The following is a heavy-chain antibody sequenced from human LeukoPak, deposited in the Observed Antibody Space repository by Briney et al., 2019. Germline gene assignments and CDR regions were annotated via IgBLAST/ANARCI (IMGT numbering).Heavy chain of an antibody. D-gene: IGHD6-6*01. V-gene: IGHV1-2*02. J-gene: IGHJ3*02. CDR2: INPNSGGT. Sequence: GASVKVSCKASGYTFTSYAMNWVRQAPGQGLEWMGWINPNSGGTNYAQKFQGRVTMTRDTSISTAYMELSRLRSDDTAVYYCAKDLSSSSSYTPFDAFDIWGQGTMVTVSS. CDR3: AKDLSSSSSYTPFDAFDI. CDR1: GYTFTSYA.